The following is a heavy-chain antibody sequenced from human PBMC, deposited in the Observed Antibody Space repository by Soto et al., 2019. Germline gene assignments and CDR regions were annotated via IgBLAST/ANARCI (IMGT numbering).Heavy chain of an antibody. Sequence: ASVKVSCKASGGTFSSYAISLVRQAPGQGLEWMGGIIPIFGTANYAQKFQGRVTITADESTSTAYMELSSLRSEDTAVYYCARDLLRLNWFDPWGQGTLVTVSS. J-gene: IGHJ5*02. V-gene: IGHV1-69*13. CDR3: ARDLLRLNWFDP. CDR1: GGTFSSYA. D-gene: IGHD3-16*01. CDR2: IIPIFGTA.